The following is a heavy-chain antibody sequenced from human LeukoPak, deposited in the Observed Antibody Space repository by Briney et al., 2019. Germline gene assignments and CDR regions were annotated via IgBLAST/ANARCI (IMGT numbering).Heavy chain of an antibody. Sequence: RASVKVSCTASGYTFTSYGISWVRQAPGQGLEWMGWISAYNGNTNYAQKLQGRVTMTTDTSTSTAYMELRSLRSDDTAVYYCVLFRGVITNYFDYWGQGTLVTVSS. CDR3: VLFRGVITNYFDY. V-gene: IGHV1-18*01. CDR1: GYTFTSYG. CDR2: ISAYNGNT. D-gene: IGHD3-10*01. J-gene: IGHJ4*02.